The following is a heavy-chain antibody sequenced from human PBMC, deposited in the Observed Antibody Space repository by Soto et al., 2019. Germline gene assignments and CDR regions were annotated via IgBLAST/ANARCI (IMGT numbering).Heavy chain of an antibody. D-gene: IGHD3-10*01. CDR1: GGSISSYY. Sequence: SETLSLTCTVSGGSISSYYWSWIRQPPGKGLEWIGYIYYSGSTNYNPSLKSRVTISVDTSKNQFSLKLSSVTAADTAVYYCARDLSPGGGYYGMDVWGQGTTVTVFS. J-gene: IGHJ6*02. CDR2: IYYSGST. V-gene: IGHV4-59*01. CDR3: ARDLSPGGGYYGMDV.